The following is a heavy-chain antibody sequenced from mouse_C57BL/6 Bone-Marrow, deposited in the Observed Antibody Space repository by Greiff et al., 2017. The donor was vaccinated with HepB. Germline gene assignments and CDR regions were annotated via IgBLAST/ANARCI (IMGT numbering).Heavy chain of an antibody. CDR1: GFNIKDDY. Sequence: EVQGVESGAELVRPGASVKLSCTASGFNIKDDYMHWVKQRPEQGLEWIGWIDPENGDTEYASKFQGKATITADTSSNTAYLQLSSLTSEDTAVYYCTVLLYAMDYWGQGTSVTVSS. D-gene: IGHD2-1*01. V-gene: IGHV14-4*01. CDR3: TVLLYAMDY. CDR2: IDPENGDT. J-gene: IGHJ4*01.